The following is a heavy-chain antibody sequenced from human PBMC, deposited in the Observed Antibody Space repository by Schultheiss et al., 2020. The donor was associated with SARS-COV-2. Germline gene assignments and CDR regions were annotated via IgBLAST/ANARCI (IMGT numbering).Heavy chain of an antibody. CDR2: INPNSGGT. J-gene: IGHJ5*02. V-gene: IGHV1-2*06. CDR1: GYTFTSYA. CDR3: ARDLQASVGYRPRDWFDP. D-gene: IGHD1-26*01. Sequence: ASVKVSCKASGYTFTSYAMHWVRQAPGQGLEWMGRINPNSGGTNYAQKFQGRVTMTRETSISTAYMELTSLRSDDTAVYYCARDLQASVGYRPRDWFDPWGQGTLVTVSS.